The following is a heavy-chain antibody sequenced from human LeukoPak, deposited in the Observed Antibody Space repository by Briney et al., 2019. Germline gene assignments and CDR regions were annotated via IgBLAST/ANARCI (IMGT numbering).Heavy chain of an antibody. J-gene: IGHJ4*02. Sequence: GRSLRLSCAASGFTFSSYGMHWVRQAPGKGLEWVAVIWYDGSNKYYADSVKGRFTISRDNSKNTLYLQMNSLRAEDTAVYYCARFGGIAAAQGFDYWGQGTLVTVSS. D-gene: IGHD6-13*01. V-gene: IGHV3-33*01. CDR3: ARFGGIAAAQGFDY. CDR2: IWYDGSNK. CDR1: GFTFSSYG.